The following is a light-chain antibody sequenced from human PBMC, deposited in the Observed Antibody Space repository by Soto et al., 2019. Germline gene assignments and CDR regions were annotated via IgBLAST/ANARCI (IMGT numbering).Light chain of an antibody. CDR3: GTWDSSLSAGV. CDR1: SSNIGNNY. J-gene: IGLJ3*02. Sequence: QSALTQPPSVSAAPGQKVTISCSGSSSNIGNNYVSWYQQLPGTAPKLLIYENNKRPSGIPDRFSGSKSGTSATLGITGLQTGDEADYYCGTWDSSLSAGVIGGGTKLTVL. CDR2: ENN. V-gene: IGLV1-51*02.